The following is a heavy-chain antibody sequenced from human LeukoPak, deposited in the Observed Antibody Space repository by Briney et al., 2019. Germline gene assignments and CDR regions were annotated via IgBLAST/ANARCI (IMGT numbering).Heavy chain of an antibody. J-gene: IGHJ6*03. Sequence: PSETLSLTCAVYGGSFSGYYWSWIRQPPGKGLEWIGEINHSGSTNYNPSLKSRVTISVDTSKNQFSLKLSSVTAADTAVYYCARVYYYDSSGYLRAYYYYYMDVWGKGTTVTVSS. CDR3: ARVYYYDSSGYLRAYYYYYMDV. CDR2: INHSGST. CDR1: GGSFSGYY. D-gene: IGHD3-22*01. V-gene: IGHV4-34*01.